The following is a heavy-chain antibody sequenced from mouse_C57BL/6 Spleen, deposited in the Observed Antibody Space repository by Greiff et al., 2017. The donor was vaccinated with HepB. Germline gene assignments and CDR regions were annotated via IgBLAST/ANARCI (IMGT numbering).Heavy chain of an antibody. Sequence: DVMLVESGGDLVKPGGSLKLSCAASGFTFSSYGMSWVRQTPDKRLEWVATISSGGSYTYYPDSVKGRFTISRDNAKNTLYLQMSSLKSEDTAMYYCARQEGYFDVWGTGTTVTVSS. CDR2: ISSGGSYT. J-gene: IGHJ1*03. V-gene: IGHV5-6*02. CDR3: ARQEGYFDV. CDR1: GFTFSSYG.